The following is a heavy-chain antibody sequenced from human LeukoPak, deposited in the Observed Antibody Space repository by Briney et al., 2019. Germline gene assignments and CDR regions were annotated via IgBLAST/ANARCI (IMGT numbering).Heavy chain of an antibody. Sequence: ASVKVSCKASGGTFSSYAISWVRQAPGQGLEWMGGIIPIFGTANYAQKFQGRVTITADESTSTAYMELRSLRPDDTAMYYCARRGVYYYDSSGRANYYFDYWGQGTLVTVSS. V-gene: IGHV1-69*13. D-gene: IGHD3-22*01. J-gene: IGHJ4*02. CDR2: IIPIFGTA. CDR1: GGTFSSYA. CDR3: ARRGVYYYDSSGRANYYFDY.